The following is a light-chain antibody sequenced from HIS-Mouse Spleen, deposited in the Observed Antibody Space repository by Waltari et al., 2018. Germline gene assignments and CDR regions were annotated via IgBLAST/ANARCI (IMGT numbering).Light chain of an antibody. J-gene: IGLJ2*01. CDR3: YSTDSSGNHSV. CDR2: EDS. V-gene: IGLV3-10*01. CDR1: AVPKKQT. Sequence: SYELTQPPSVSVSPGQTARITCSGDAVPKKQTAYWYQQKSGQAPVLVIYEDSKRPSGIPERFSGSSSGTMATLTISGAQVEDEADYYCYSTDSSGNHSVFGGGTKLTVL.